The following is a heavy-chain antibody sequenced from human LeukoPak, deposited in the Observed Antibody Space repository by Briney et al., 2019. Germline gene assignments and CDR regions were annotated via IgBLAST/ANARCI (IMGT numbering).Heavy chain of an antibody. CDR1: GGSISSGGYS. V-gene: IGHV4-30-2*01. Sequence: SETLSLTCAVSGGSISSGGYSWSWIRQPPGTGLEWIGYIYHSGSTYYNPSLKSRVTISVDRSKNQFSLKLSSVTAADTAVYYCARGVDGDYVDYWGQGTLVTVSS. J-gene: IGHJ4*02. CDR2: IYHSGST. D-gene: IGHD4-17*01. CDR3: ARGVDGDYVDY.